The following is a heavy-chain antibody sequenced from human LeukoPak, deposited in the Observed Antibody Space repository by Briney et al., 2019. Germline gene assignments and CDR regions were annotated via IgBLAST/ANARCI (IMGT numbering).Heavy chain of an antibody. CDR1: GGSISSYH. J-gene: IGHJ6*02. V-gene: IGHV4-59*01. Sequence: SESLSLTCTVSGGSISSYHWSWIRQPPGKGLEWIGHIYYTGSTNYNPSLKSRVTISLDTSKNQFSLKLSSVTAADTAVYYCTRSLGVVIHGGMDVWGQGTTVTVSS. D-gene: IGHD3-3*01. CDR3: TRSLGVVIHGGMDV. CDR2: IYYTGST.